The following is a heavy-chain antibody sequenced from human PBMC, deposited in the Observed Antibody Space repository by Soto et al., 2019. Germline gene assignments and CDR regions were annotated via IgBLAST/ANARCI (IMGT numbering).Heavy chain of an antibody. CDR1: GFTFSSYS. CDR3: ARVPHCSGGSCYRVYFDY. V-gene: IGHV3-21*01. J-gene: IGHJ4*02. D-gene: IGHD2-15*01. Sequence: GGSLRLSCAASGFTFSSYSMNWVRQAPGKGLEWVSSISSSSSYIYYADSVKGRFTISRDNAKNSLYLQMNSLRAEDTAVYYCARVPHCSGGSCYRVYFDYWGQGTLVTVSS. CDR2: ISSSSSYI.